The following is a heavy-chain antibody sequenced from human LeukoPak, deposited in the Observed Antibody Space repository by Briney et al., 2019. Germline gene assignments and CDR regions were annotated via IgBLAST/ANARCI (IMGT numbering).Heavy chain of an antibody. Sequence: GESLKISCKGSGYSFTSYWIGWVRQMPGKGLEWMGIIYPGDSDTRYSSSFQGQVTISADKSISTAYLQWSSLKASDTAMYYCARLRDIVVVPAAIVGFDPWGQGTLVTVSS. CDR2: IYPGDSDT. CDR3: ARLRDIVVVPAAIVGFDP. CDR1: GYSFTSYW. D-gene: IGHD2-2*01. J-gene: IGHJ5*02. V-gene: IGHV5-51*01.